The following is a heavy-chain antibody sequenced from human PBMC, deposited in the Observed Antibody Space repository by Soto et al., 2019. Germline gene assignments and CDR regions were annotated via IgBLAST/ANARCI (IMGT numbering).Heavy chain of an antibody. J-gene: IGHJ4*02. CDR1: GFTVSSNY. CDR2: FYDGGST. Sequence: EVQLVESGGGLVQPGGSLRLSCAASGFTVSSNYMSWVRQAPGKGLEWVSLFYDGGSTYYPDFMKGRFTISRDNCQNTLYLQMHNLRTEDTSVYYCARGTDCWGQGTLVTVSS. V-gene: IGHV3-66*01. CDR3: ARGTDC.